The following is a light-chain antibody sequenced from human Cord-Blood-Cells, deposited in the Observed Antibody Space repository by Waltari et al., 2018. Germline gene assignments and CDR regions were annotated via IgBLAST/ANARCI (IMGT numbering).Light chain of an antibody. V-gene: IGLV2-14*03. CDR1: SSDAGGSNY. J-gene: IGLJ3*02. CDR2: DVS. Sequence: QSALTQPTSVSGSPGQSITLSCPGTSSDAGGSNYVSWYQQHPGKAPKLMIYDVSNRPSGVSNRFSGSKSGNTASLTISGLQAEDEADYYCSSYTSSSTRVFGGGTKLTVL. CDR3: SSYTSSSTRV.